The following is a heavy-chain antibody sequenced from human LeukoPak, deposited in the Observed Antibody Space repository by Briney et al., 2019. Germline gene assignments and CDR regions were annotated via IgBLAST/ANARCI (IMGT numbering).Heavy chain of an antibody. Sequence: GGSLRLSCAASGFTFSSYSMNWVRQAPGKGLEWVGRTRNRANSYTTEYAASVKGRFTISRDDSKKSLYLQMNSLKTEDTAVYYCATPQDSNSYSFDYWGQGTLVTVSS. CDR2: TRNRANSYTT. V-gene: IGHV3-72*01. CDR3: ATPQDSNSYSFDY. J-gene: IGHJ4*02. CDR1: GFTFSSYS. D-gene: IGHD3-22*01.